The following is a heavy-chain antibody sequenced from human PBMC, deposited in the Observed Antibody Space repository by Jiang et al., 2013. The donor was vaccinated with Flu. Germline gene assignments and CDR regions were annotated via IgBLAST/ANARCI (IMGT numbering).Heavy chain of an antibody. D-gene: IGHD1-26*01. J-gene: IGHJ4*02. CDR3: ARRSGSYTY. CDR2: IFPADSDT. CDR1: GYSFSTYW. V-gene: IGHV5-51*01. Sequence: GAEVKKPGESLKISCKGSGYSFSTYWIAWVRQMPGKAWSGMGIIFPADSDTRYSPSFQGRVTISVDKSINTAFLQWSSLRASDTAMYYCARRSGSYTYWGQGTLVTVSS.